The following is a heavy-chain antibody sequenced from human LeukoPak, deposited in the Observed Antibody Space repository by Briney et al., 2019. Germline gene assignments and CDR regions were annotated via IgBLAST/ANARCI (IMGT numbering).Heavy chain of an antibody. D-gene: IGHD2-8*02. Sequence: GGSLRLSCAASEFTSSAFWMTWVRRPPGKGLEWVTNINKDGTEKEYVDSVKGRFSIFRDNAKNSVFLQMNSLRAEDTAVYYCAIFAGAVPGNLLLWGKGTTVIVSA. CDR1: EFTSSAFW. CDR3: AIFAGAVPGNLLL. CDR2: INKDGTEK. J-gene: IGHJ6*04. V-gene: IGHV3-7*01.